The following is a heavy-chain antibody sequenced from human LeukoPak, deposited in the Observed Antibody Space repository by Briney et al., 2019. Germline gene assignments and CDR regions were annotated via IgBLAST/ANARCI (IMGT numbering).Heavy chain of an antibody. V-gene: IGHV3-23*01. Sequence: GGSLRLSCAASGFTFSSYAMSWVRQAPGKGLEWVSAISGSGGSTYYADSVKGRFTISRDNSKNTLYLQMNSLRAGDTAVYYCAGMVRAPYYGMDVWGKGTTVTVSS. CDR2: ISGSGGST. CDR1: GFTFSSYA. J-gene: IGHJ6*04. CDR3: AGMVRAPYYGMDV. D-gene: IGHD3-10*01.